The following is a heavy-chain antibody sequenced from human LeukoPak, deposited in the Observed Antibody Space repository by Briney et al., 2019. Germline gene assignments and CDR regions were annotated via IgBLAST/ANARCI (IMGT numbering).Heavy chain of an antibody. CDR1: GITFSSYG. CDR3: ARDLEDSSPFGAFDL. V-gene: IGHV3-33*01. D-gene: IGHD3-22*01. Sequence: GGSLRLSCAASGITFSSYGMHWVRQAPGKGLEWVAAIWFDGIKKYYGDSVKGRFTISRDNSKNTLYLQMNSLRAEDTAVYYCARDLEDSSPFGAFDLWGQGTMVTVSS. J-gene: IGHJ3*01. CDR2: IWFDGIKK.